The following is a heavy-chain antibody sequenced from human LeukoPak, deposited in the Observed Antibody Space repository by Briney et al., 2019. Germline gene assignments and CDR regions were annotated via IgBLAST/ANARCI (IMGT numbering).Heavy chain of an antibody. D-gene: IGHD2-2*01. CDR1: GYTFTDYY. J-gene: IGHJ4*02. CDR3: ATDRGCSSTSCYPSKFDY. CDR2: VDPEGGET. Sequence: ASVKVSCKVSGYTFTDYYMHWVQQAPGKGLEWMGLVDPEGGETIYAEKFQGRVTITADTSTDTAYMELSSLRSEDTAVYYCATDRGCSSTSCYPSKFDYWGQGTLVTVSS. V-gene: IGHV1-69-2*01.